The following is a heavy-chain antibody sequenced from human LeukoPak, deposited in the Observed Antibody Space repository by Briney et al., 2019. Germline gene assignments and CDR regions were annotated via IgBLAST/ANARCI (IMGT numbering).Heavy chain of an antibody. Sequence: GAPVKVSCKASGYTFTSYDINWVRQATGQGLEWMGWMYPNSGNTGYAQKFQGRVTMTRNTSISTAYMELSSLRSEDTAVYYCARGGGYSGYDEFDPWGQGTLVTVSS. V-gene: IGHV1-8*01. J-gene: IGHJ5*02. D-gene: IGHD5-12*01. CDR2: MYPNSGNT. CDR3: ARGGGYSGYDEFDP. CDR1: GYTFTSYD.